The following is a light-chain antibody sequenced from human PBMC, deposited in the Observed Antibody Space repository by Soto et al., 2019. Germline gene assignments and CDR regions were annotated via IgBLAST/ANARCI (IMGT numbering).Light chain of an antibody. CDR3: QQYGTSPPIT. V-gene: IGKV3-20*01. CDR2: GAS. Sequence: EIVLTQTPGTLSLSPGERATLSCRASPSISSSYLAWYQQKPGQAPRLLISGASSRATGIPVRFSGSGSGTDFTLTISRLEPEDFAVYYCQQYGTSPPITFGQGTRLEIK. J-gene: IGKJ5*01. CDR1: PSISSSY.